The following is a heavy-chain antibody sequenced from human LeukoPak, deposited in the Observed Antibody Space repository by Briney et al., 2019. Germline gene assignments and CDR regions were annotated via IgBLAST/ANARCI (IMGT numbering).Heavy chain of an antibody. J-gene: IGHJ4*01. CDR1: GFTFNSYS. D-gene: IGHD6-19*01. CDR2: ILRWSKHK. CDR3: ARDHPVAGTSY. V-gene: IGHV3-21*05. Sequence: GGTLRLSCAASGFTFNSYSMNWVRQAPGKGLEWVSYILRWSKHKLYADSVKGLFPIPRDFPKNSLHLQMHSLRDEDTAVYYCARDHPVAGTSYWG.